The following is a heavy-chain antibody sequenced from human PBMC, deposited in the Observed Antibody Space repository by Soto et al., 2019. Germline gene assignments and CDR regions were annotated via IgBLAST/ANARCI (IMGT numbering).Heavy chain of an antibody. V-gene: IGHV3-15*05. CDR3: STDEWE. CDR1: GFSFSNGW. Sequence: EVQLVESGGDLVKPGGSLRLSCAASGFSFSNGWMSWVRQAPGKGLEWVGRIKSKIHGGTTDYAAHVKGGFTISRADSKNTLYLQMHSLQTEDTAVYYCSTDEWEWGQGTLVTVSS. CDR2: IKSKIHGGTT. J-gene: IGHJ4*02. D-gene: IGHD1-26*01.